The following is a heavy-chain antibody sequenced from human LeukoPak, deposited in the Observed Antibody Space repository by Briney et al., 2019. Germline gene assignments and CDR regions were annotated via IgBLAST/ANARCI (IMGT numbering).Heavy chain of an antibody. CDR3: AREGYSYGYSDY. D-gene: IGHD5-18*01. CDR2: ISSSRSTK. J-gene: IGHJ4*02. V-gene: IGHV3-48*01. CDR1: GFTFSSYS. Sequence: GGSLRLSCAASGFTFSSYSMNWVRQAPGKGLEWVSYISSSRSTKYYADSVKGRFTISRDNAKNSLYLQMNSLRAEDTAVYYCAREGYSYGYSDYWGQGTLVTVSS.